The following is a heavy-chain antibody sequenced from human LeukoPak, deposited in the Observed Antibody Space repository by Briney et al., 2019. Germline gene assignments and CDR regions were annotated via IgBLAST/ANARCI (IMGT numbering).Heavy chain of an antibody. CDR1: GFTFDDYA. V-gene: IGHV3-43D*03. J-gene: IGHJ4*02. D-gene: IGHD6-19*01. CDR2: ITWDGGST. CDR3: ASAVAGAFDY. Sequence: GGSLRLSCAASGFTFDDYAMHWVRHAPGKGREWVSLITWDGGSTYYADSVKGRFTISRDNSKNSLYLQMNSLRAEDTALYYCASAVAGAFDYWGQGTLVTVSS.